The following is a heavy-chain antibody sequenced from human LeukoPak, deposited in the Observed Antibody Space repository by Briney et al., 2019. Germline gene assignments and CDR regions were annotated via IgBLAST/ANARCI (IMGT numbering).Heavy chain of an antibody. V-gene: IGHV4-59*04. J-gene: IGHJ3*02. CDR1: GGSISSYY. Sequence: SETLSLTCTVSGGSISSYYWSWIRQPPGKGLELIGYIYYSGSTYYNPSLKSRVTMSVDTSRNQFSLKLSSVTAVDTAVYYCARTRYDSSGYHDAFDICGQGTMVTVSS. D-gene: IGHD3-22*01. CDR2: IYYSGST. CDR3: ARTRYDSSGYHDAFDI.